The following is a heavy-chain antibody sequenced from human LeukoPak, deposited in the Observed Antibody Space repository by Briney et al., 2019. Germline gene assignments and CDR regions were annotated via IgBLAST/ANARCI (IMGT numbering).Heavy chain of an antibody. CDR3: ARDGVHYYDSSGYNWFDP. J-gene: IGHJ5*02. D-gene: IGHD3-22*01. CDR1: GYTFTGYY. V-gene: IGHV1-2*02. CDR2: LNPNSGGT. Sequence: GASVKVSCKASGYTFTGYYMHWVRQAPGQGLEWMGWLNPNSGGTNYAQKFQGRVTMTRDTSISTAYMELSRLRSDDTAVYYCARDGVHYYDSSGYNWFDPWGQGTLVTVSS.